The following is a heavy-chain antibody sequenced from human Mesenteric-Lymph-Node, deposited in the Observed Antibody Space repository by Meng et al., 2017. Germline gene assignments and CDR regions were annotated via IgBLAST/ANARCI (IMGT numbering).Heavy chain of an antibody. CDR3: AKDVTEMATPYGVGYYYYYGMDV. CDR1: GFTFSSYD. J-gene: IGHJ6*02. D-gene: IGHD5-24*01. Sequence: GGSLRLSCAASGFTFSSYDMHWVRQATGKGLEWVSAIGIAGDTYYPGSVKGRFTISRDNSKNTLYLQMNSLRAEDTAVYYCAKDVTEMATPYGVGYYYYYGMDVWGQGTTVTVSS. V-gene: IGHV3-13*01. CDR2: IGIAGDT.